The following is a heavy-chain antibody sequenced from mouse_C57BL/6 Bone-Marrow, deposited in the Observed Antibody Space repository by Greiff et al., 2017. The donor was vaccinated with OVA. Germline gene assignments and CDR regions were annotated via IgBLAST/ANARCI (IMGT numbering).Heavy chain of an antibody. CDR1: GYTFTSYG. J-gene: IGHJ2*01. CDR2: IYPRSGNT. D-gene: IGHD1-1*01. V-gene: IGHV1-81*01. Sequence: VQRVESGAELARPGASVKLSCKASGYTFTSYGISWVKQRTGQGLEWIGEIYPRSGNTYYNEKFKGKATLTADKSSSTAYMELRSLTSEDSAVYFCARRAYYYGSSYFDYWGQGTTLTVSS. CDR3: ARRAYYYGSSYFDY.